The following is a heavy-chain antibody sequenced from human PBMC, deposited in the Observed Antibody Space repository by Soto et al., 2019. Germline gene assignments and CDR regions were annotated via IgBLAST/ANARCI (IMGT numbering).Heavy chain of an antibody. Sequence: GESLKISCKGSGYSFTSYWIGWGRQMPGKGLEWMGIIYPGDSDTRYSPSFQGQVTISAAKSISTAYLQWSSLKASDTAMYYCARQRVYFDCLFYFDYWGQGTLVTVSS. J-gene: IGHJ4*02. CDR2: IYPGDSDT. CDR1: GYSFTSYW. V-gene: IGHV5-51*01. CDR3: ARQRVYFDCLFYFDY. D-gene: IGHD3-9*01.